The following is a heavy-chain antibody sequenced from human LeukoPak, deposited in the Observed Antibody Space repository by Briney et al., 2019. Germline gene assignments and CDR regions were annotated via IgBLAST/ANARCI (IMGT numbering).Heavy chain of an antibody. CDR1: GFTFSDYY. CDR3: AREYTEVLRGYYYYYYMDV. D-gene: IGHD2-2*02. V-gene: IGHV3-11*04. CDR2: ISSSGSTI. J-gene: IGHJ6*03. Sequence: PGGSLRLSCAASGFTFSDYYMSWIRQAPGKGLEWVSYISSSGSTIYYADSVKGRFTISRDNAKNSLYLQMNSLRAEDTAVYYCAREYTEVLRGYYYYYYMDVWGKGTTVTVSS.